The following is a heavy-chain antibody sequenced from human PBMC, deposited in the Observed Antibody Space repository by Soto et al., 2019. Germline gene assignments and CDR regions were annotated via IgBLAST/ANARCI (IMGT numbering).Heavy chain of an antibody. Sequence: EVQLVESGGGLVKPGGSLRLSCAASGFTFSSYSMNWVRQAPGKGLEWVSSISSSSSYIYYADSVKGRFTISRDNAKNSRYLQMNSLRAEDTAVYYCARDRGRSIAAACADAFDIWGQGTMVTVSS. CDR1: GFTFSSYS. V-gene: IGHV3-21*01. J-gene: IGHJ3*02. D-gene: IGHD6-13*01. CDR3: ARDRGRSIAAACADAFDI. CDR2: ISSSSSYI.